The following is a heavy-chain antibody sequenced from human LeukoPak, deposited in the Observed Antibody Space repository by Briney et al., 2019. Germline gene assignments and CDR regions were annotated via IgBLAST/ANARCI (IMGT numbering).Heavy chain of an antibody. CDR1: GGSISTSNYY. D-gene: IGHD6-19*01. J-gene: IGHJ6*03. V-gene: IGHV4-39*07. CDR2: IFYSGST. Sequence: SETLSLTCTVSGGSISTSNYYWGWIRQPPGKGLEWIGNIFYSGSTYYSPSLRSRVTISLDTSRNQFSLKLNSVTAADTAVYYCARRSSGPYYYYYMDVWGKGTTVTVSS. CDR3: ARRSSGPYYYYYMDV.